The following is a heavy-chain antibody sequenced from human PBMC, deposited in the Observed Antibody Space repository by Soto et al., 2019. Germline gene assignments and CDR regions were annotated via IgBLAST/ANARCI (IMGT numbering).Heavy chain of an antibody. Sequence: PGGSLRLSCAASGFTFGNPWMHWVRQAPGEGLEWVSRMNSDGSSTNYADSVKGRFTVSRDNAKNTLYLQMNSLRAEDTAVYYCATAEVDYWGPGTLVTVSS. V-gene: IGHV3-74*01. CDR2: MNSDGSST. J-gene: IGHJ4*02. CDR3: ATAEVDY. CDR1: GFTFGNPW.